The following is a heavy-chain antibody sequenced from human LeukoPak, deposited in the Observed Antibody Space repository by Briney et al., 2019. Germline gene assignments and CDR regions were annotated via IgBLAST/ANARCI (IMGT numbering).Heavy chain of an antibody. Sequence: SVKVSCKASGGTFSSYAISWVRQAPGQGLEWMGGIIPIFGTANYAQKFQGRVTITTDESTSTAYMELSSLRSEDTAVYYCARGIAESTEYPYNWFDPWGQGTLVTVSS. V-gene: IGHV1-69*05. J-gene: IGHJ5*02. CDR3: ARGIAESTEYPYNWFDP. CDR1: GGTFSSYA. CDR2: IIPIFGTA. D-gene: IGHD6-6*01.